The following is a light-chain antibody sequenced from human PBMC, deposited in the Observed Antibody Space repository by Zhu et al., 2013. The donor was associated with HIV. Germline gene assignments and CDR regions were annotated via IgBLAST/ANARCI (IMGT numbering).Light chain of an antibody. CDR1: QYIDNY. V-gene: IGKV3-11*01. Sequence: EIVLTQSPATLSLSPGERATLSCRASQYIDNYLAWYQQKPGQPPRLLIYDASNRATGIPVRFTGSGSATDFTLTISSLEPEDFAVYYCHQRYSWPLSFGGGTKVEIK. CDR2: DAS. CDR3: HQRYSWPLS. J-gene: IGKJ4*01.